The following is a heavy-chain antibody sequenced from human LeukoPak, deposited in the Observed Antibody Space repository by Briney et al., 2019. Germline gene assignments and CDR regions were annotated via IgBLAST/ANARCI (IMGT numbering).Heavy chain of an antibody. J-gene: IGHJ4*02. Sequence: SETLSRNCTVSSCTITSYYWIWLRHPQGQELKWIIHTYYSGSTYYNPSLKSRVTISANTSKNPFSLKMSPRTAAHSALYSCARSPYYYYDRSGYYTWGQGTLVTVCS. D-gene: IGHD3-22*01. CDR2: TYYSGST. CDR3: ARSPYYYYDRSGYYT. CDR1: SCTITSYY. V-gene: IGHV4-59*08.